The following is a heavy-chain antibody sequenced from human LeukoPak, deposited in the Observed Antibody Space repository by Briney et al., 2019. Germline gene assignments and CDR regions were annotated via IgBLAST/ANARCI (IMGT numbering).Heavy chain of an antibody. Sequence: PSETLSLTCTVSGGSISSYYWSWIRQPPGKGLEWIGYIYYSGSTNYNPSLKSRVTISVDTSKNQFSLKLSSATAADTAVYYCARGSTFYGMDVWGQGTTVTVSS. D-gene: IGHD2-2*01. CDR2: IYYSGST. V-gene: IGHV4-59*01. CDR1: GGSISSYY. CDR3: ARGSTFYGMDV. J-gene: IGHJ6*02.